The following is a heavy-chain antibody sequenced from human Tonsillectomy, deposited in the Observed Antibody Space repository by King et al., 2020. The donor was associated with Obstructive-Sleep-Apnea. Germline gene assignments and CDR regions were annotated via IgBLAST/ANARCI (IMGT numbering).Heavy chain of an antibody. D-gene: IGHD4-17*01. CDR2: INHSGSA. CDR1: GGSFSVYS. V-gene: IGHV4-34*01. J-gene: IGHJ4*02. Sequence: VQLQQWGAGLLKPSETLSLTCAVYGGSFSVYSLSWIRQPPGKGLEWIGEINHSGSATYNPSLQNRVTISVDTSKNQFSLKRSSVTAADTAVYYCASGEVYYGDYDYWGQGTLVTVSS. CDR3: ASGEVYYGDYDY.